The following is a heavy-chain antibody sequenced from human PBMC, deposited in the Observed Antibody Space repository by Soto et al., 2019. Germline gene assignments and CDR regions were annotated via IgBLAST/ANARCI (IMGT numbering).Heavy chain of an antibody. CDR3: VRIPAAIGYMDV. Sequence: EVQLVESGGGLVQPGTSLRLSCAASGFTFDDYAMHWVRQAPGKGLEWVSGIVWNNGNIAYADSVKGRFIISRDNAKNSLYLQMNSLRIEDTALYYCVRIPAAIGYMDVWGKGTTVTVSS. V-gene: IGHV3-9*01. CDR2: IVWNNGNI. CDR1: GFTFDDYA. D-gene: IGHD2-2*02. J-gene: IGHJ6*03.